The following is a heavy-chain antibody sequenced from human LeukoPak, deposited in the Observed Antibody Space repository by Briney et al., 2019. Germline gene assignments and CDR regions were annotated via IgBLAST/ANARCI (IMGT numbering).Heavy chain of an antibody. CDR3: ATGARYSSSETTFDY. J-gene: IGHJ4*02. V-gene: IGHV3-23*01. CDR1: GFTFSSYA. Sequence: AGGSLRLSCAASGFTFSSYAMSWVRQAPGKGLEWVSGLSGSGSSTYYADSVKDRFIISRDNSKNTLYLQMSSLRAEDTALYYCATGARYSSSETTFDYWGQGTLVTVSS. CDR2: LSGSGSST. D-gene: IGHD6-13*01.